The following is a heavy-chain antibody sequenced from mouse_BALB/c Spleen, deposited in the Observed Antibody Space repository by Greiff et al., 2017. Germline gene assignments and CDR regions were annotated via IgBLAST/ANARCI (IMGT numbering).Heavy chain of an antibody. J-gene: IGHJ2*01. D-gene: IGHD1-1*01. CDR3: ARGITTVVFDY. CDR2: ISSGGST. Sequence: EVQRVESGGGLVKPGGSLKLSCAASGFTFSSYAMSWVRQTPEKRLEWVASISSGGSTYYPDSVKGRFTISRDNARNILYLQMSSLRSEDTAMYYCARGITTVVFDYWGQGTTLTVSA. V-gene: IGHV5-6-5*01. CDR1: GFTFSSYA.